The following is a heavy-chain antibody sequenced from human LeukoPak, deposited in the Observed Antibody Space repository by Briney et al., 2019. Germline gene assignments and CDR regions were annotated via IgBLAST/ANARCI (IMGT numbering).Heavy chain of an antibody. CDR3: ERDSRGYCTNGVCYTNYYYYMDV. D-gene: IGHD2-8*01. CDR1: GFTFSDYY. V-gene: IGHV3-11*04. J-gene: IGHJ6*03. CDR2: ISSSGSTI. Sequence: GGSLRLSCAASGFTFSDYYMSWIRQAPGKGLEWVSYISSSGSTIYYADSVKGRFTISRDNAKNSLYLQMNSLRAEDTAVYYCERDSRGYCTNGVCYTNYYYYMDVWGKGTTVTVSS.